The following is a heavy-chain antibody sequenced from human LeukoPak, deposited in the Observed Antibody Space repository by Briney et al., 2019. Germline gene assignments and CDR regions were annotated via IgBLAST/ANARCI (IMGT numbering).Heavy chain of an antibody. J-gene: IGHJ4*02. Sequence: PSETLSLTCTVSGCSISSIYWNCIRQPPGKGLEWIGFMYHSGTVNYNPSLKSRGTMSVDTSKHQVSLKLTSVTAADTAVYYCAQCRLGTDTSTVHSLAYWGQGILVTVSS. CDR3: AQCRLGTDTSTVHSLAY. D-gene: IGHD4-11*01. CDR2: MYHSGTV. CDR1: GCSISSIY. V-gene: IGHV4-59*12.